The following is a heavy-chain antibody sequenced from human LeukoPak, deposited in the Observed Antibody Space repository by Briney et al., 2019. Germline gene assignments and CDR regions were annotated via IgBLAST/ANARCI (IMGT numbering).Heavy chain of an antibody. J-gene: IGHJ5*02. D-gene: IGHD2-2*02. CDR3: ARQDCSSTSCYIHNWFDP. CDR2: MNPNSGNT. Sequence: GASVKVSCKASGYTFTSYDINWVRQATGQGLEWMGWMNPNSGNTGYAQKFQGRVTMTRNTSIGTAYMELSSLRSEDTAVYYCARQDCSSTSCYIHNWFDPWGQGTLVTVSS. V-gene: IGHV1-8*01. CDR1: GYTFTSYD.